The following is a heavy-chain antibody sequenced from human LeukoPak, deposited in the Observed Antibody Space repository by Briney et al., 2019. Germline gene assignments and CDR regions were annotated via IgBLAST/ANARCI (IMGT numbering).Heavy chain of an antibody. V-gene: IGHV1-69*05. CDR1: GGTFSSYA. CDR2: IIPIFGTA. J-gene: IGHJ4*02. D-gene: IGHD3-22*01. CDR3: ASEEVDYYDSSGSFDY. Sequence: SVKVSCKASGGTFSSYAIGWVRQAPGQGLEWMGRIIPIFGTANYAQKFRGRVTITTDESTSTAYMELSSLRSEDTAVYYCASEEVDYYDSSGSFDYWGQGTLVTVSS.